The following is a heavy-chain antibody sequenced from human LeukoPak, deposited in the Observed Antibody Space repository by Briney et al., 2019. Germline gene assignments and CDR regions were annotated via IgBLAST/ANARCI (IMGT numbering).Heavy chain of an antibody. CDR3: ARSHYSRGWEYFDY. Sequence: ASVKVSCKASGYTFTSYYVHWVRQAPGGGLEWMGIINPSGGSTIYAQKFQGRVTMTWDMSTSTVYMELSSLRSEDTAVYYCARSHYSRGWEYFDYWGQGTLVTVSS. CDR2: INPSGGST. D-gene: IGHD6-19*01. V-gene: IGHV1-46*01. J-gene: IGHJ4*02. CDR1: GYTFTSYY.